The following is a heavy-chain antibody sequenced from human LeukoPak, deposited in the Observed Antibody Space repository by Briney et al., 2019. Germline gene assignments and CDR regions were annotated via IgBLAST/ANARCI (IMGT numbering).Heavy chain of an antibody. D-gene: IGHD1-26*01. CDR1: GFTVSSNY. Sequence: GGSLRLSCAASGFTVSSNYMSWVRQAPGKGLEWVSVIYSGGSTYYADSVKGRFTISRDNSKNTLCLQMNSLRAEDTAVYYCARGVGSGSRLRAGDYWGQGTLVTVSS. CDR3: ARGVGSGSRLRAGDY. CDR2: IYSGGST. V-gene: IGHV3-53*01. J-gene: IGHJ4*02.